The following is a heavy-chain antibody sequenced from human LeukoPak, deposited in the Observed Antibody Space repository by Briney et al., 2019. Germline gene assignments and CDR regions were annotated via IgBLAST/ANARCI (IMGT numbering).Heavy chain of an antibody. CDR1: GGSISSYY. J-gene: IGHJ4*02. D-gene: IGHD6-19*01. V-gene: IGHV4-4*07. CDR3: ARHRCLAIAVAGSYYFDY. Sequence: SETLSLTCTVSGGSISSYYWSWIRQPAGKGLEWIGRIYTSGSTNYNPSLKSRVTIAVDTSKNQFSLMLSSVNAADTAVYYCARHRCLAIAVAGSYYFDYWGQGTMVTVSS. CDR2: IYTSGST.